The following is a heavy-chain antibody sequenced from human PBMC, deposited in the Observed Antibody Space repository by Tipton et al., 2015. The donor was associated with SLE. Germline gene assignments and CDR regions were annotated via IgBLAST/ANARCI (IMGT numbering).Heavy chain of an antibody. CDR3: ARGRSYSSSWYFDY. CDR2: INHSGST. V-gene: IGHV4-34*01. CDR1: GGSFSGYY. Sequence: LRLSCAVYGGSFSGYYWSWIRQPPGKGLEWIGEINHSGSTNYNPSLKSRVTISVDTSKNQFSLKLSSVTAADTAVYYCARGRSYSSSWYFDYWGQGTLVTVSS. D-gene: IGHD6-13*01. J-gene: IGHJ4*02.